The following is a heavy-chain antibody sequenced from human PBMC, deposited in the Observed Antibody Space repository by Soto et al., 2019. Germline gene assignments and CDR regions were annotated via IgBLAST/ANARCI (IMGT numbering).Heavy chain of an antibody. J-gene: IGHJ2*01. CDR1: GGSFSGYY. D-gene: IGHD3-9*01. CDR2: INDRGSI. V-gene: IGHV4-34*01. CDR3: ARESHDILTGPPWVWYFDL. Sequence: QVQLQQWGAGPLRPLETLSLTCGVSGGSFSGYYWAWIRQSPGKGLEGIGEINDRGSINYNPSLKSRVSISVDTSKNNYCLNLRSVTAADTAVYYCARESHDILTGPPWVWYFDLWGRGTLVTVSS.